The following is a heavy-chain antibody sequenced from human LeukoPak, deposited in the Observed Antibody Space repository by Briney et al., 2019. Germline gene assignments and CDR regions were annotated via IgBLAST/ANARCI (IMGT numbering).Heavy chain of an antibody. CDR2: ISYDGSNK. Sequence: GRFLRLSCAASGFTFSSYGRHWVRQAPGKGLEWVAVISYDGSNKYYADSVKGRFTISRDNSKNTLYLQMNSLRAEDTAVYYCAKVDMAGLLYYYYGIDVWGQGTTVTVSS. CDR3: AKVDMAGLLYYYYGIDV. D-gene: IGHD3-22*01. CDR1: GFTFSSYG. J-gene: IGHJ6*02. V-gene: IGHV3-30*18.